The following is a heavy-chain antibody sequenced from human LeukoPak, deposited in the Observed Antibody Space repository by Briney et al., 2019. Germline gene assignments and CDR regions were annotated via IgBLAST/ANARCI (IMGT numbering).Heavy chain of an antibody. CDR3: ARHPAAVMSWIDP. V-gene: IGHV4-39*01. Sequence: SETLSLTCTVSGGSISSTSHYWGWIRQPPGKGLEWIGSIYYGGSTYYNPSLKSRVTLSGDTSNNRFSVKLTYVTTADTAVYYCARHPAAVMSWIDPWGQGTLVTVSS. CDR2: IYYGGST. J-gene: IGHJ5*02. CDR1: GGSISSTSHY. D-gene: IGHD6-13*01.